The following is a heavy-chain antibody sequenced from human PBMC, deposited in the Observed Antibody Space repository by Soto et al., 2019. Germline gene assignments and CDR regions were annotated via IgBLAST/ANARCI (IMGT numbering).Heavy chain of an antibody. Sequence: ASVKVSCKASGYAFTTYGFSWVRQAPGQGLEWMGWISAYNGNTNYAQKFQGRVTLTTETSTSTAYMELRSLRSDDTAVYYCASGWFGEFVYYFDFWGQGTLVPVSS. CDR3: ASGWFGEFVYYFDF. D-gene: IGHD3-10*01. CDR2: ISAYNGNT. V-gene: IGHV1-18*01. CDR1: GYAFTTYG. J-gene: IGHJ4*02.